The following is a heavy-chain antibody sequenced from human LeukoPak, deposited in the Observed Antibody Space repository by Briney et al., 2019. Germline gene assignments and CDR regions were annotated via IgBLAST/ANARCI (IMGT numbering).Heavy chain of an antibody. D-gene: IGHD3-9*01. Sequence: GGSLRLSCAASAFTFSSYSMNWVRQAPGKGLEWVSSISSSGSYIYYADSVKGRFTISRDNAKNSLYLQMNSLRAEDTAVYYCANSLAENFDWLRRLDYWGQGTLVTVSS. V-gene: IGHV3-21*01. J-gene: IGHJ4*02. CDR1: AFTFSSYS. CDR2: ISSSGSYI. CDR3: ANSLAENFDWLRRLDY.